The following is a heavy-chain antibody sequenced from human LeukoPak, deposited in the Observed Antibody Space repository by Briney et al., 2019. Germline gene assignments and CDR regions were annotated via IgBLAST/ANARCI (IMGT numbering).Heavy chain of an antibody. V-gene: IGHV3-30*02. CDR1: GFTFSSYG. D-gene: IGHD2-2*01. J-gene: IGHJ1*01. CDR3: ARSVVVPAATSYGEDFQH. CDR2: IRYDGSNK. Sequence: GGSLRLSCAASGFTFSSYGMHWVRQAPGKGLEWVAFIRYDGSNKYYADSVKGRFTISRDNSKNTLYLQMNSLRAEDTAVYYCARSVVVPAATSYGEDFQHWGQGTLVTVSS.